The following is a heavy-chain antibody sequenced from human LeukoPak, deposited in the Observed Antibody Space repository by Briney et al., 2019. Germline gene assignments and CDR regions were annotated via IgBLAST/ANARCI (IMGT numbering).Heavy chain of an antibody. D-gene: IGHD2-21*02. CDR3: AREGDWVGIGD. J-gene: IGHJ4*02. Sequence: SQTLSLTCAISGASVSSKSATWNWIRQSPSRGLEWLGRTFFRPKWHTDYAEAVESRIIINPDTSKNQFSLQLMSVTPEDTAVYYCAREGDWVGIGDWGQGTLVTVSS. CDR1: GASVSSKSAT. V-gene: IGHV6-1*01. CDR2: TFFRPKWHT.